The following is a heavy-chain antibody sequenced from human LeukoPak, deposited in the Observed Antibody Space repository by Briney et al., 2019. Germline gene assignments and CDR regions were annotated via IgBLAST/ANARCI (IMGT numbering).Heavy chain of an antibody. D-gene: IGHD5-18*01. J-gene: IGHJ4*02. CDR1: GGSISSHY. CDR2: IYYSGST. V-gene: IGHV4-59*11. Sequence: PSETPSLTCTVSGGSISSHYWSWIRQPPGKGLEWIGYIYYSGSTNYNPSLKSRVTISVDTSKNQFSLKLSSVTAADTAVYYCARFGDTAMVLDYWGQGTLVTVSS. CDR3: ARFGDTAMVLDY.